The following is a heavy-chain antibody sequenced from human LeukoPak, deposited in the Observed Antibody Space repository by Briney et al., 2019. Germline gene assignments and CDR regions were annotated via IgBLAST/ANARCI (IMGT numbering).Heavy chain of an antibody. CDR3: ARENLNYYGSGSYLY. D-gene: IGHD3-10*01. Sequence: GASVQVSCKASGYPFSGYYIHWVRQGPGQGLEWLGWINPETGATKYAQRFEGRVTLTRDTSVTTVRMELSGLRSDDSAVYYCARENLNYYGSGSYLYWGQGSQVTVSS. CDR1: GYPFSGYY. J-gene: IGHJ4*02. V-gene: IGHV1-2*02. CDR2: INPETGAT.